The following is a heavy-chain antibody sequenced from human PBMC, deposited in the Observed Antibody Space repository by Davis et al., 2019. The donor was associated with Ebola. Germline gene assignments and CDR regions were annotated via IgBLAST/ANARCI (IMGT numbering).Heavy chain of an antibody. CDR1: GFIFSSYA. J-gene: IGHJ4*02. CDR3: ARDYASWSYRAKIFDY. V-gene: IGHV3-23*01. D-gene: IGHD3-10*01. Sequence: GGSLRLSCTASGFIFSSYAMAWVRQAPGKGLEWVSAIRGDGDVTHYGDSVKVRFTISRDNSKNTVYLQMNSLRAEDTAVYYCARDYASWSYRAKIFDYWGQGTLVTVSS. CDR2: IRGDGDVT.